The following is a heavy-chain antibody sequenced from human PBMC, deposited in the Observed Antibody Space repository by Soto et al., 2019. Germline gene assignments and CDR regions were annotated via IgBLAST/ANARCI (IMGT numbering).Heavy chain of an antibody. CDR1: GGSISSSSYY. D-gene: IGHD6-6*01. CDR3: ARLGSSGP. Sequence: QLQLQESGPGLVKPSETLSLTCTVSGGSISSSSYYWGWIRQPPGKGLEWIGSIYYSGITYYNPTIKSRVTISVDTYNNQFTRRLSSVTAADTTVYYCARLGSSGPWGQGTLVTVSS. J-gene: IGHJ4*02. CDR2: IYYSGIT. V-gene: IGHV4-39*01.